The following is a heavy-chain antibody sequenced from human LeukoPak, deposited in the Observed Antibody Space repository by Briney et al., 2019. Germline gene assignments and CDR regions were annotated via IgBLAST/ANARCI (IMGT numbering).Heavy chain of an antibody. CDR1: GYSFTSYW. CDR2: IYPGNSDT. CDR3: ARPGYCSGGSCYPFDY. Sequence: GESLKISCKGSGYSFTSYWIHWVRQMPGKELEWMGSIYPGNSDTRYSPSFQGQVTISADKSISTAYLQWSSLKASDTAMYYCARPGYCSGGSCYPFDYWGQGTLVTVSS. J-gene: IGHJ4*02. D-gene: IGHD2-15*01. V-gene: IGHV5-51*01.